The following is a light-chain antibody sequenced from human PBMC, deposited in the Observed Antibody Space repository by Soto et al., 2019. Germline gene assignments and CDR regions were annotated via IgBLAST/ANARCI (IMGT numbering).Light chain of an antibody. CDR3: AAWDDSLNGPGV. J-gene: IGLJ3*02. CDR2: SNN. Sequence: QSVLTQPPSASGTPGQRVTISCSGSSSNIGTNYVYWYQQLPGTAPKLLIYSNNHRPSGVPVRFSCSKSGTSASLAISGLRSEDEADDFCAAWDDSLNGPGVFGGGTKVTVL. CDR1: SSNIGTNY. V-gene: IGLV1-47*01.